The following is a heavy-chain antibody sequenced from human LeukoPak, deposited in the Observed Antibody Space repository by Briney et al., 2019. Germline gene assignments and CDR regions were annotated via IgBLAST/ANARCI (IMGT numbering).Heavy chain of an antibody. CDR1: GGSFSGYY. CDR2: INHSGST. CDR3: ARHVKRRGYSYGYSKSHHFDY. D-gene: IGHD5-18*01. J-gene: IGHJ4*02. V-gene: IGHV4-34*01. Sequence: PSETLSLTCAVYGGSFSGYYWSWIRQPPGKGLEWIGEINHSGSTSYNPSLKSRVTISVDTSKNQFSLKLSSVTAADTAVYYCARHVKRRGYSYGYSKSHHFDYWGQGTLVTVSS.